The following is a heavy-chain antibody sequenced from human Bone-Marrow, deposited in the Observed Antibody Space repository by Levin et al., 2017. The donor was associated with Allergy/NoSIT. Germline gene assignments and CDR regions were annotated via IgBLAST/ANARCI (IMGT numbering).Heavy chain of an antibody. D-gene: IGHD3-22*01. CDR2: MNPNSGNT. J-gene: IGHJ1*01. CDR3: ARGASSSGYYVWFYWGEYFQH. Sequence: ASVKVSCKASGYTFTSYDINWVRQATGQGLEWMGWMNPNSGNTGYAQKFQGRVTMTRNTSISTAYMELSSLRSEDTAVYYCARGASSSGYYVWFYWGEYFQHWGQGTLVTVSS. CDR1: GYTFTSYD. V-gene: IGHV1-8*01.